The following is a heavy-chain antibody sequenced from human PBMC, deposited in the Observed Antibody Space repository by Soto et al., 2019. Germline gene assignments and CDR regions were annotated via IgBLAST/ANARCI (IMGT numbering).Heavy chain of an antibody. CDR1: GFTFSSYS. D-gene: IGHD7-27*01. Sequence: GGSLRLSCVASGFTFSSYSINWIRQAPGRGPEWVSWISPAGNSVDYTDSVKGRFTISRDNAENPLYLEMNSLRDEDTAVYYCVRDHLWAFDNWGQGTLVTVSS. J-gene: IGHJ4*02. V-gene: IGHV3-48*02. CDR3: VRDHLWAFDN. CDR2: ISPAGNSV.